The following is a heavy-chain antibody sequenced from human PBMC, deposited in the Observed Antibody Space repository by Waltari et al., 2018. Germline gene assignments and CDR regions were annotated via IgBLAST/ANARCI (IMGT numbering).Heavy chain of an antibody. CDR3: ARLYSSGWVDAFDV. Sequence: QVQLQESGPGLVKPSETLSLTCAVSGDSIGSYFWSWIRQPTGKGLEWIGYIYYSGSANYNPSLKSRVTVSVDTSKNQFSLRLISVTAADTAVYYCARLYSSGWVDAFDVWGQGTMVTVSS. CDR2: IYYSGSA. D-gene: IGHD6-19*01. V-gene: IGHV4-59*01. CDR1: GDSIGSYF. J-gene: IGHJ3*01.